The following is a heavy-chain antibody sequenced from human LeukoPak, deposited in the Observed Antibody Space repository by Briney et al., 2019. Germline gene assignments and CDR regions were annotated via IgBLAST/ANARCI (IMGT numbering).Heavy chain of an antibody. V-gene: IGHV3-7*01. CDR2: IKQDGSEK. J-gene: IGHJ4*02. CDR1: GFTFSSYW. Sequence: PGGSLRLSCAASGFTFSSYWMSWVRQAPGRGLEWVANIKQDGSEKYYVDSVKGRFTIPRDNAKNSLYLQMNSLRAEDTAVYYCARGPPYYYDSSGYYLGDDYWGQGTLVTVSS. CDR3: ARGPPYYYDSSGYYLGDDY. D-gene: IGHD3-22*01.